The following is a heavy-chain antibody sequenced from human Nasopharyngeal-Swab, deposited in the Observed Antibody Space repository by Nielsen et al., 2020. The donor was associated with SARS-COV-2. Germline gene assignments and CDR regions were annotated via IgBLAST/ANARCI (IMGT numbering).Heavy chain of an antibody. CDR1: GYTFTSYG. CDR2: ISAYNGNT. J-gene: IGHJ4*02. Sequence: ASVKVSCKASGYTFTSYGISWVRQAPGQGLEWMGWISAYNGNTNYAQKLQGRVTMTTDTSTSTAYMELRSLRSDDTAVYYCARAFSSWYVMQASDYFDYWGQGTLVTVSS. CDR3: ARAFSSWYVMQASDYFDY. D-gene: IGHD6-13*01. V-gene: IGHV1-18*01.